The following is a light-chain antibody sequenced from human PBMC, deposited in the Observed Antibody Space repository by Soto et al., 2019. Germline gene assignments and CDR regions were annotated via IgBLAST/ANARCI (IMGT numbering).Light chain of an antibody. V-gene: IGKV3-15*01. CDR2: GAS. CDR3: QQYNNLPLT. J-gene: IGKJ4*01. Sequence: EIVMTQSPATLSVSPGERATLSCRASQPVNNNLAWYQQKPGQAPRLLIYGASARATGIPARFSGSGSGTEFTLTISSLQSEDFAVYYCQQYNNLPLTFGGGTKVEIK. CDR1: QPVNNN.